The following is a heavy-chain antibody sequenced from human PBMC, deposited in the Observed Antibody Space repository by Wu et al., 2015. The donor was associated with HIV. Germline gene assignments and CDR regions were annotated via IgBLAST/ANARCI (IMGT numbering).Heavy chain of an antibody. CDR2: IDPNSGGT. Sequence: QVQLVQSGTEMKKSGASVKVSCKTSGYTFTAYYIHWVRQAPGQGLEWMGRIDPNSGGTNYAEKFQGRVTMTTDTSIRTAYMEMSRLTSDDTAVYYCARVATQLWLGSEYYFMDVWGQRDHGHRLL. CDR1: GYTFTAYY. J-gene: IGHJ6*03. V-gene: IGHV1-2*06. CDR3: ARVATQLWLGSEYYFMDV. D-gene: IGHD5-18*01.